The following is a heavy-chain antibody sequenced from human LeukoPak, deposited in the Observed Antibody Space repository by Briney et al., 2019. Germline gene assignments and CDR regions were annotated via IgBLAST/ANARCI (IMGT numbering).Heavy chain of an antibody. CDR2: ISNNGDNT. CDR3: AKPLYSGSYYFDY. D-gene: IGHD1-26*01. J-gene: IGHJ4*02. CDR1: GFTFSGYA. V-gene: IGHV3-23*01. Sequence: PGGSLRLSCAASGFTFSGYAMSWVRQAPGKGLEWVSAISNNGDNTYYAGSVKGRFTISRDNSKNTLYLQMNSLRAEDTAVYYCAKPLYSGSYYFDYWGQGTVVTVSS.